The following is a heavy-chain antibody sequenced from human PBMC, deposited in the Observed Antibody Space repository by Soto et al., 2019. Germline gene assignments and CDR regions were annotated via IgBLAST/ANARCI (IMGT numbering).Heavy chain of an antibody. CDR1: GFTFSSYG. V-gene: IGHV3-30*18. D-gene: IGHD6-6*01. CDR2: ISYDGSNK. J-gene: IGHJ3*02. CDR3: AKERRIAARPGPGPFDAFDI. Sequence: GGSLRLSCAASGFTFSSYGMHWVRQAPGKGLEWVAVISYDGSNKYYADSVKGRFTISRDNSKNTLYLQMNSLRAEDTAVYYCAKERRIAARPGPGPFDAFDIWGQGTMVTVSS.